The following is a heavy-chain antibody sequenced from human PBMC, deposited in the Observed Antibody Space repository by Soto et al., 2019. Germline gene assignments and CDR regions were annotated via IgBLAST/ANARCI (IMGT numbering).Heavy chain of an antibody. CDR3: ARHIFLEWFNWFDP. CDR2: IIPIFGTA. CDR1: GGTFSSYA. J-gene: IGHJ5*02. D-gene: IGHD3-3*01. V-gene: IGHV1-69*06. Sequence: SVKVSCKASGGTFSSYAISCVRQAPGQGLEWMGGIIPIFGTANYAQKFQGRVTITADKSTSTAYMELSSLRSEDTAVYYCARHIFLEWFNWFDPWGQGTLVTVSS.